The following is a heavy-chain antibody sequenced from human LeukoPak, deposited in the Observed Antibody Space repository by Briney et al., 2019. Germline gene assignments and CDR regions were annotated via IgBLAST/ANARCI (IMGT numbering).Heavy chain of an antibody. CDR2: MNPNSGNT. CDR1: GYTFTSYD. CDR3: ARYRVVSSGWYRAKYYFDY. D-gene: IGHD6-19*01. V-gene: IGHV1-8*01. J-gene: IGHJ4*02. Sequence: ASVKVSCKASGYTFTSYDINWVRQATGQGLEWMGWMNPNSGNTGYAQKFQGRVTMTRNTSISTAYMELSSLRSEGTAVYYCARYRVVSSGWYRAKYYFDYWGQGTLVTVSS.